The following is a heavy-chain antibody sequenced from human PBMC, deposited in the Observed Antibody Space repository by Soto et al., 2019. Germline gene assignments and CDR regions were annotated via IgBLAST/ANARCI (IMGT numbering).Heavy chain of an antibody. V-gene: IGHV3-7*01. CDR1: GLTFRSDW. CDR2: IKEDGSEK. Sequence: GGSLRLSCVASGLTFRSDWMSWVRQAPGKGLEWVANIKEDGSEKYYVDSVKGRFTVSRDNAKNSLYLQMNSLRAEGTAVYYCARVWYCSRTSCYRFDYWGLGTLVTVSS. J-gene: IGHJ4*02. D-gene: IGHD2-2*01. CDR3: ARVWYCSRTSCYRFDY.